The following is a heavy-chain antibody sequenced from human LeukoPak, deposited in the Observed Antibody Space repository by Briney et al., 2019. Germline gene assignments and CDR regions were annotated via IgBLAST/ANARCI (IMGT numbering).Heavy chain of an antibody. V-gene: IGHV5-10-1*01. CDR1: GYTFTTYW. CDR3: TREFGRHFDF. D-gene: IGHD3/OR15-3a*01. CDR2: IDPSDSYT. Sequence: GESLKISCKGSGYTFTTYWITWVRQMPGKGLEWMGKIDPSDSYTNYSPSFQGHVTISADKSISAAYLQWSSLKASDTAMYYCTREFGRHFDFWGQGTPVTVSS. J-gene: IGHJ4*02.